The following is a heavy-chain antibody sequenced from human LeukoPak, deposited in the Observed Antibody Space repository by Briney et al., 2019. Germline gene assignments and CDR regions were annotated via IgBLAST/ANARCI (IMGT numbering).Heavy chain of an antibody. Sequence: PSETLSLTCTVSGGSNSSYYWSWIRQPPGKGLEWIGYIYYSGSTNYNPSLKSRVTISVDTSKNQFSLKLSSVTAADTAVYYCARELVGATRGYFDYWGQGTLVTVSS. CDR1: GGSNSSYY. D-gene: IGHD1-26*01. J-gene: IGHJ4*02. CDR2: IYYSGST. V-gene: IGHV4-59*01. CDR3: ARELVGATRGYFDY.